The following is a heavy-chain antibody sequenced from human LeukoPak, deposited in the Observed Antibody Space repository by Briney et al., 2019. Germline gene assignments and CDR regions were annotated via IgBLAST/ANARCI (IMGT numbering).Heavy chain of an antibody. CDR3: AKQYYYDSSGYYYVGYFDY. J-gene: IGHJ4*02. CDR1: GFTFSSYA. D-gene: IGHD3-22*01. CDR2: ISGSGGST. V-gene: IGHV3-23*01. Sequence: GGSLTLSCAASGFTFSSYAMSWVRQPPGKGLEWVSTISGSGGSTYYADSVKGRFTISKDNSKNALYLQMNSLRAEDTAVYYCAKQYYYDSSGYYYVGYFDYWGQGTLVTVSS.